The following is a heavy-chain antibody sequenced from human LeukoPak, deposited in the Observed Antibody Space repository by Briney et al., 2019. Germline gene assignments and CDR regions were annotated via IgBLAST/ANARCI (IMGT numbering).Heavy chain of an antibody. V-gene: IGHV3-7*03. Sequence: GGSLRLSCAASGFTFSSYWMSWVRQAPGKGLEWVANIKQDGSEKYYVDSVKGRFTISRDNAKNSLYLQMNSLRAEDTAVYYCARDVDSCGYVILDYWGQGTLVTVSS. D-gene: IGHD5-18*01. CDR3: ARDVDSCGYVILDY. J-gene: IGHJ4*02. CDR1: GFTFSSYW. CDR2: IKQDGSEK.